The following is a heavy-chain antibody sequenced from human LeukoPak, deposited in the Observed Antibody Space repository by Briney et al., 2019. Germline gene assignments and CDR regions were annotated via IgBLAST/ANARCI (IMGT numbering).Heavy chain of an antibody. J-gene: IGHJ4*02. D-gene: IGHD3-16*01. Sequence: GESLQISCEGSGYSFTNSWIGWVRQMPGKGLEWMGIIYLGDSDVRYSPSFQGQVTISADKSINSAYLQWNSLKVSDTAMYYCARHGGKYSHSIDSWGQGTLVTVSS. V-gene: IGHV5-51*01. CDR1: GYSFTNSW. CDR3: ARHGGKYSHSIDS. CDR2: IYLGDSDV.